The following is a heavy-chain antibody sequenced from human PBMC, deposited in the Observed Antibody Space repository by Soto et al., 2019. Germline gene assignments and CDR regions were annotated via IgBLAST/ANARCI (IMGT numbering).Heavy chain of an antibody. D-gene: IGHD6-19*01. CDR3: ARGSIGSGKGYYYYYGMDV. CDR2: IIPIFGTA. CDR1: GYSFTNNG. J-gene: IGHJ6*02. Sequence: GASVKVSCKASGYSFTNNGVSWVRQAPGQGLEWMGWIIPIFGTANYAQKFQGRVTITADESTSTAYMELSSLRSEDTAVYYCARGSIGSGKGYYYYYGMDVWGQGTTVTVSS. V-gene: IGHV1-69*13.